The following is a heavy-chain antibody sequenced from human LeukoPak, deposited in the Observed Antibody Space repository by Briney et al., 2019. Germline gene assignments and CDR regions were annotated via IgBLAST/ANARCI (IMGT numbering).Heavy chain of an antibody. J-gene: IGHJ5*02. CDR2: ISSSSSYI. Sequence: GGSLRLSCAASGFTFSSYTMNWVRQAPGKGLEWVSSISSSSSYIYYADSVKGRFTISRDNAKNSLYMQMNSLRADDTAVYYCARDSLWSGYYPYNWFDPWGQGTLSPSPQ. V-gene: IGHV3-21*01. CDR1: GFTFSSYT. CDR3: ARDSLWSGYYPYNWFDP. D-gene: IGHD3-3*01.